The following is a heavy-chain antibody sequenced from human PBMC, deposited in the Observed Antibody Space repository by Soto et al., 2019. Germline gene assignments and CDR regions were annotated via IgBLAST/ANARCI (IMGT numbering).Heavy chain of an antibody. D-gene: IGHD6-19*01. V-gene: IGHV3-11*05. CDR3: ARVPLYSSGPDYFDC. CDR2: ISSSSSYT. J-gene: IGHJ4*02. CDR1: GFTFSDYY. Sequence: QVQLVESGGGLVKPGGSLRLSCAASGFTFSDYYMSWIRQAPGKGLEWVSYISSSSSYTNYADSVKGRCTISRDNAKNSLYLQMNSLRAEDTAVYYGARVPLYSSGPDYFDCWGQGTLVTVSS.